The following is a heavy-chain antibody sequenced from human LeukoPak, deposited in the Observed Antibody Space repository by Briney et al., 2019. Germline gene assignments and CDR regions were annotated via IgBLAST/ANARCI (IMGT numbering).Heavy chain of an antibody. Sequence: PSETLSLTCAVYGGSFSGYYWSWIRQPPGKGLEWIGEINHSGSTNYNPSLKSRVTISVDTSKNQFSLKLSSVTAADTAVYYCARNYGSGSYPGYWGQGTLVTVSS. J-gene: IGHJ4*02. D-gene: IGHD3-10*01. V-gene: IGHV4-34*01. CDR3: ARNYGSGSYPGY. CDR1: GGSFSGYY. CDR2: INHSGST.